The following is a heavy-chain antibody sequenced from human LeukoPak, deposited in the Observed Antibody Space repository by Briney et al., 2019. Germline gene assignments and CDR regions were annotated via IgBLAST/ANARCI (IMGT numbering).Heavy chain of an antibody. CDR3: AKDRSTGWYAGFDF. V-gene: IGHV3-30*18. D-gene: IGHD6-19*01. CDR2: ISYDGIYK. J-gene: IGHJ5*01. Sequence: GGSLRLSCAACGFTLCSSGTHWVPQAPGTGLERVAYISYDGIYKNYTDSVKGRFTIARDNSKTTLYLQMISLRPEDSAVYFCAKDRSTGWYAGFDFWGQGTLVTVSS. CDR1: GFTLCSSG.